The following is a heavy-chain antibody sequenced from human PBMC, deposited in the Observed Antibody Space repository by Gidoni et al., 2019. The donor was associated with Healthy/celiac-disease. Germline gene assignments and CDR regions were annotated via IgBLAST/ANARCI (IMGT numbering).Heavy chain of an antibody. CDR2: INHSGST. CDR3: ARGDTSYYDILTGYGRDAFDI. Sequence: QVQLQQWGAGLLKPSETLSLTCAVYGGSFSGYYWSWIRQPPGKGLEWIGEINHSGSTNYNPSLKSRVTISVDTSKNQFSLKLSSVTAADTAVYYCARGDTSYYDILTGYGRDAFDIWGQGTMVTVSS. CDR1: GGSFSGYY. D-gene: IGHD3-9*01. J-gene: IGHJ3*02. V-gene: IGHV4-34*01.